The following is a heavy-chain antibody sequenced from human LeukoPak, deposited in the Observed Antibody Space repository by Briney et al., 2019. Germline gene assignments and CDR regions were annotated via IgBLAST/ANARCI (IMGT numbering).Heavy chain of an antibody. Sequence: KPSETLSLICTVSGVSIGSDYWTWIRQPPGEALEWIGYIYYTGSTNYNPSLKSRVTISVDTSKNQFSLELSSVTAADTAVYYCARVGFGNTPHPIDYWGQGTLVTVSS. CDR2: IYYTGST. V-gene: IGHV4-59*01. D-gene: IGHD4-23*01. J-gene: IGHJ4*02. CDR1: GVSIGSDY. CDR3: ARVGFGNTPHPIDY.